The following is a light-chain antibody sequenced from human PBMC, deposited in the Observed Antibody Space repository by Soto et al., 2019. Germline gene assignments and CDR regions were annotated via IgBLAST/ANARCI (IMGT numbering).Light chain of an antibody. Sequence: DIQMTQSPSSLSASVGDRVTITCRASQAIGSWLAWYQQKPGKAPTSLIYDASNLQTEVPSRFSGSASGTSFTFTVSGPHPEDPTTYYCPQYNSFPLTFGGGTMVEIQ. CDR2: DAS. CDR3: PQYNSFPLT. CDR1: QAIGSW. V-gene: IGKV1D-16*01. J-gene: IGKJ4*01.